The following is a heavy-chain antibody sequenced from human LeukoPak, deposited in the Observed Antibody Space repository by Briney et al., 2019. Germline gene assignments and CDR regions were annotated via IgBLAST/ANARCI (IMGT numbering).Heavy chain of an antibody. V-gene: IGHV3-23*01. CDR3: ARILGSHHGYNYLYFDY. J-gene: IGHJ4*02. D-gene: IGHD5-24*01. CDR2: ISGSGGST. CDR1: GFTFSSYA. Sequence: GGSLRLSCAASGFTFSSYAMSWVRQAPGKGLEWVSAISGSGGSTYYADSVKGRFTISRDNAKNSLYLQVNSLRAEDTAVYYCARILGSHHGYNYLYFDYWGQGTLVTVSS.